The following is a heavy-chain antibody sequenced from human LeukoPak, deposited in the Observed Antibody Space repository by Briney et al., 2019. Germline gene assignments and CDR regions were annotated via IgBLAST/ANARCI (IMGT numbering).Heavy chain of an antibody. D-gene: IGHD1-26*01. Sequence: SETLSLTCTVSGGSVSSGSYYWSWIRQPPGKGLEWIGYVYYSGSTNYNPSLKCRVTISVDTSKNQFSLKLTSVTAADTAVYYCARGDSGSFSQFDCWGQGTLVTVSS. CDR3: ARGDSGSFSQFDC. V-gene: IGHV4-61*01. CDR2: VYYSGST. CDR1: GGSVSSGSYY. J-gene: IGHJ4*02.